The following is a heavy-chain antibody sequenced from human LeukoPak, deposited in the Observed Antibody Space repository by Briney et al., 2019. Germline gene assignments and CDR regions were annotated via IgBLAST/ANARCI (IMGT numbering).Heavy chain of an antibody. Sequence: ASVKVSCKASGYTFTSYYMHWVRQAPGQGPEWMGIINPSGGSTSYAQKFQGRVTMTRDTSTSTVYMELSSLRSEDTAVYYCARGTPHYYDSSGHDYWGQGTLVTVSS. V-gene: IGHV1-46*01. CDR2: INPSGGST. J-gene: IGHJ4*02. CDR3: ARGTPHYYDSSGHDY. D-gene: IGHD3-22*01. CDR1: GYTFTSYY.